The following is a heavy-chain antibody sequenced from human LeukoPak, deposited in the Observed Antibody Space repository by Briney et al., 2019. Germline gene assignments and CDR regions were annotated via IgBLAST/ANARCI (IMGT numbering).Heavy chain of an antibody. D-gene: IGHD2-21*01. J-gene: IGHJ5*02. CDR2: ISGSSSYS. CDR3: AREPYTEGAVVRSSWFDP. V-gene: IGHV3-21*01. Sequence: GGSLRLSCAASGFTFRAYTMNWVRQAPGKGLEWVSSISGSSSYSYYADSVKGRFTISRDNAKNSLFLQMNSLRAEDTAVYYCAREPYTEGAVVRSSWFDPWGQGTLVTVSS. CDR1: GFTFRAYT.